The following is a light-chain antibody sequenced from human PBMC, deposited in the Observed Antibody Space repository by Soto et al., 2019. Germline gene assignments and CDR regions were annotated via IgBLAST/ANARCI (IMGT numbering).Light chain of an antibody. Sequence: EIVLTQSPATLSVSPGERATLSCRASQPVGSTLAWYQQKPGQAPRLLIYAASTRAPGIPARFSGSGSGTEFTLTINSLQSEDFAVYYCQLYHTLPLTFGGGAKVEIK. CDR3: QLYHTLPLT. CDR2: AAS. J-gene: IGKJ4*01. V-gene: IGKV3-15*01. CDR1: QPVGST.